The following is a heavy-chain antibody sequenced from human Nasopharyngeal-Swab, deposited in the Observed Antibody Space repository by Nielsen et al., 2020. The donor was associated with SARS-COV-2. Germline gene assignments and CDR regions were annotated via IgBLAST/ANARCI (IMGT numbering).Heavy chain of an antibody. CDR2: IYYSGST. J-gene: IGHJ5*02. Sequence: SETLSLTCTVSGGSISSYYWSWIRQPPGKGLEWIRYIYYSGSTNYNPSLKSRVTISVDTSKNQFSLKLSSVTAADTAVYYCARSKAAHNWFDPWGQGTLVTVSS. CDR3: ARSKAAHNWFDP. V-gene: IGHV4-59*01. CDR1: GGSISSYY. D-gene: IGHD6-6*01.